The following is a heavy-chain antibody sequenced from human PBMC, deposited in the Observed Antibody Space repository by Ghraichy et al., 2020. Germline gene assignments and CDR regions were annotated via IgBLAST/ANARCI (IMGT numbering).Heavy chain of an antibody. CDR1: GGSISSYY. CDR3: AREGYYDSSGYYYRDYYFDY. Sequence: ETLSLTCTVSGGSISSYYWSWIRQPPGKGLEWIGYIYYSGSTNYNPSLKSRVTISVDTSKNQFSQMLSSVTAADTAVYYCAREGYYDSSGYYYRDYYFDYWGQGTLVTVSS. J-gene: IGHJ4*02. D-gene: IGHD3-22*01. CDR2: IYYSGST. V-gene: IGHV4-59*01.